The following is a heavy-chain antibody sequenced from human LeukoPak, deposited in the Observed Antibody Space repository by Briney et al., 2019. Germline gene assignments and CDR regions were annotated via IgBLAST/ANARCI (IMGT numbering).Heavy chain of an antibody. CDR2: INNDGSST. V-gene: IGHV3-74*01. CDR3: ARDGTAGGIAAAGYWYFDL. J-gene: IGHJ2*01. D-gene: IGHD6-13*01. CDR1: GFTFSSYW. Sequence: GGSLRLSCAASGFTFSSYWMHWVRQAPGKGLVWVARINNDGSSTSYADSVKGRFTISRDNAKNTLYLQMNSLRAEDTAVYYCARDGTAGGIAAAGYWYFDLWGRGTLVTVSS.